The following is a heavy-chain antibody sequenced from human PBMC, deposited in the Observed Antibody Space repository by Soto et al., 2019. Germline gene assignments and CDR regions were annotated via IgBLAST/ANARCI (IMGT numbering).Heavy chain of an antibody. CDR3: ARHKRVFNGMDV. V-gene: IGHV4-59*08. CDR2: IYYSGST. D-gene: IGHD6-13*01. Sequence: SETLSLTCTFSGGSISSYYWSWIRKPPGKGLEWIGYIYYSGSTNYNPYLKSRVTISVDTSKNQFSLKLSSVTAADTAVYYCARHKRVFNGMDVWGQGTTVT. CDR1: GGSISSYY. J-gene: IGHJ6*02.